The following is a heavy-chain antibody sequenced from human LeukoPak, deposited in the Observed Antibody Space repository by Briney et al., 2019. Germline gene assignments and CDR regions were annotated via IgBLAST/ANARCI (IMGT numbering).Heavy chain of an antibody. J-gene: IGHJ3*02. D-gene: IGHD1-26*01. CDR1: GFTFSSFT. Sequence: GGSLRLSCAASGFTFSSFTMNWIRQAPGKGLEWVSSISSSSRYIYYGDSVMGRFTISRDNAKNSLYLQMNSLRAEDTAVYYCARGGSDPVSGRYYGGGAFDIWGQGTMVTVSS. CDR2: ISSSSRYI. V-gene: IGHV3-21*01. CDR3: ARGGSDPVSGRYYGGGAFDI.